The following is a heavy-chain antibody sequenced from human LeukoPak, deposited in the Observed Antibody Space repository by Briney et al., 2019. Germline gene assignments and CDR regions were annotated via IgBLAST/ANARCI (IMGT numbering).Heavy chain of an antibody. V-gene: IGHV3-23*01. CDR3: EYLRGRGADACSGASCYAY. D-gene: IGHD2-15*01. J-gene: IGHJ4*02. CDR2: VSGSGGGT. CDR1: GFTVSSYA. Sequence: PGGSLRLSCEASGFTVSSYAMRWVRQAPGKGLEWVSGVSGSGGGTYYTDSVKGRFTISRDNSKNTLFLQMNSLRVEDTAVYYCEYLRGRGADACSGASCYAYWGQGTLVTVSP.